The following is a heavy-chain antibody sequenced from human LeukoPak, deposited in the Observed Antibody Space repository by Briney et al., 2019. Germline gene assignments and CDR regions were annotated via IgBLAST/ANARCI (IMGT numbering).Heavy chain of an antibody. CDR3: AKIAAANCGGDCYSGAYYFDY. CDR2: ISWNSGSI. V-gene: IGHV3-9*01. Sequence: GGSLRLSCAASGFTFDDYAIHWVRQAPGKGLEWVSGISWNSGSIGYADSVKGRFTISRDNAKNSLYLQMNSLRAEDTAVYYCAKIAAANCGGDCYSGAYYFDYWGQGTLVTVSS. D-gene: IGHD2-21*02. CDR1: GFTFDDYA. J-gene: IGHJ4*02.